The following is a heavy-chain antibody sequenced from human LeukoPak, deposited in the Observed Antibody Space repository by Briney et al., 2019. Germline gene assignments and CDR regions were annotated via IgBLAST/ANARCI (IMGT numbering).Heavy chain of an antibody. CDR1: GYTFTGYY. Sequence: VASVKVSCKASGYTFTGYYMHWVRQAPGQGLEWMGWINPNSGGTNYAQKFQGRVTMTRDTSISTAYMELSRLRSDDTAVYYCARVEIPVDAFDIWGQGTMVTVSS. J-gene: IGHJ3*02. CDR2: INPNSGGT. V-gene: IGHV1-2*02. CDR3: ARVEIPVDAFDI.